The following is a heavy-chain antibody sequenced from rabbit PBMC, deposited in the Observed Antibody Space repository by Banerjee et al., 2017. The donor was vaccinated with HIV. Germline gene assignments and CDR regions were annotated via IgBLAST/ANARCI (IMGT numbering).Heavy chain of an antibody. D-gene: IGHD4-1*01. CDR2: INTSSGNT. CDR3: ARDLAGVIGWNFNL. J-gene: IGHJ4*01. Sequence: QSLEESGGDLVKPGASLTLTCKASGFTLSNYWICWVRQAPGKGLEWIACINTSSGNTVYASWAKGRFTISKPSSTTVTLQMTSLTAADTATYFCARDLAGVIGWNFNLWGPGTLVTVS. V-gene: IGHV1S40*01. CDR1: GFTLSNYW.